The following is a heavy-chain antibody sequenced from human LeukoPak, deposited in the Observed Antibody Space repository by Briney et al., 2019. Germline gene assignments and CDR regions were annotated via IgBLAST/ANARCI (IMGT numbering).Heavy chain of an antibody. CDR2: INHSRST. CDR3: ARSDTAKSYYYMDV. D-gene: IGHD5-18*01. J-gene: IGHJ6*03. Sequence: PSETLSLTCAVYGGSFSGYYWSWIRQPPGKGLEWIGEINHSRSTNYNPSLKSRVTISVDTSKNQFSLKLSSVTAADTAVYYCARSDTAKSYYYMDVWGKGTTVTISS. V-gene: IGHV4-34*01. CDR1: GGSFSGYY.